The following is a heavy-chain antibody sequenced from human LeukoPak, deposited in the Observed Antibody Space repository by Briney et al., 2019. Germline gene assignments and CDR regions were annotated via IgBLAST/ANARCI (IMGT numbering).Heavy chain of an antibody. V-gene: IGHV3-66*01. Sequence: GGSLRLSCAASGFTVSSNYMSWVRQAPGKGLEWVSVIYSGGSTYYADSVKGRFTISRDNSKNTLYLQMNSLRAEDTAVYYCARGYDYVWGSYRPPPPHFDYWGQGTLVTVSS. CDR2: IYSGGST. CDR3: ARGYDYVWGSYRPPPPHFDY. CDR1: GFTVSSNY. D-gene: IGHD3-16*02. J-gene: IGHJ4*02.